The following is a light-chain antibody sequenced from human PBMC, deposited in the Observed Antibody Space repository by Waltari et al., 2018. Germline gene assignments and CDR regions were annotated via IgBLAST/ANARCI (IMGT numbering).Light chain of an antibody. CDR2: QDK. Sequence: SYELSQSPSVSVSPRETANSTCPVDGLGDKDVSWYQQQPGQSPVLVIYQDKNRPSGIPDRFSGSNSGNTATLTIAGTQALDEADYYCQAWDISTVVFGGGTKLTVL. J-gene: IGLJ3*02. CDR1: GLGDKD. CDR3: QAWDISTVV. V-gene: IGLV3-1*01.